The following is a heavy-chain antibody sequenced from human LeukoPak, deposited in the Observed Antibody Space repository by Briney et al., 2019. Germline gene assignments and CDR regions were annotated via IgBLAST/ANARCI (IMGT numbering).Heavy chain of an antibody. V-gene: IGHV1-69*01. CDR3: ARDSGVSYGSGSYYND. D-gene: IGHD3-10*01. J-gene: IGHJ4*02. Sequence: ASVKVSCKASGGTFSSYAISWVRQAPGQGLEWMGGIIPIFGTANYAQKFQGRVTITADESTSTAYMELSSLRSEDTAVYYRARDSGVSYGSGSYYNDWGQGTLVTVSS. CDR1: GGTFSSYA. CDR2: IIPIFGTA.